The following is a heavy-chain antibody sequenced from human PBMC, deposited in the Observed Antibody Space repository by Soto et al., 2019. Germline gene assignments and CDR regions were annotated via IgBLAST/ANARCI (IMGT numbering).Heavy chain of an antibody. J-gene: IGHJ4*02. Sequence: QMQLVQSGPEVKKPGTSVKVSCKASGFTFTSSAVQWERQARGERLEWIGWIVVGSGNTNYAQKFQERVTITRDMSTSTAYMELSSLRSEDTAVYYCAAVRAYYDFWSGFAFDYWGQGTLVTVS. CDR1: GFTFTSSA. CDR3: AAVRAYYDFWSGFAFDY. V-gene: IGHV1-58*01. D-gene: IGHD3-3*01. CDR2: IVVGSGNT.